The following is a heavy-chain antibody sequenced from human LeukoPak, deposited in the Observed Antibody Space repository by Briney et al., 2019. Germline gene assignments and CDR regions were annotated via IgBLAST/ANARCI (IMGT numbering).Heavy chain of an antibody. CDR1: GXTFSDYY. CDR3: ARGPYSSGSSADY. D-gene: IGHD6-19*01. J-gene: IGHJ4*02. Sequence: PGGSLRLSCAASGXTFSDYYVSWIRQAPGKGLEWVSYISSSDTYTNYADSVKGRFTISRDNAKNSLYLQMNSLRAEDTAVYYCARGPYSSGSSADYWGQGTLVTVSS. V-gene: IGHV3-11*06. CDR2: ISSSDTYT.